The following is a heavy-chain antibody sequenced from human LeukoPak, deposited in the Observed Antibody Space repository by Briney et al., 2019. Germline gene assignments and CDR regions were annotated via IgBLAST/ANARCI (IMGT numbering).Heavy chain of an antibody. CDR3: ATETTKMAAAQYY. J-gene: IGHJ4*02. V-gene: IGHV4-39*07. CDR1: GGSISSSSYY. CDR2: IYYSGST. D-gene: IGHD6-13*01. Sequence: SETLSLTCTVSGGSISSSSYYWGWIRQPPGKGLEWIGSIYYSGSTYYNPSLKSRVTISVDTSKNQFSLKLSSVTAADTAVYYCATETTKMAAAQYYWGQGTLVTVSS.